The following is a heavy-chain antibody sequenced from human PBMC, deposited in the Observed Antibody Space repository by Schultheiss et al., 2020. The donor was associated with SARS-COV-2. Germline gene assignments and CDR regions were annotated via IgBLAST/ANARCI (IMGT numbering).Heavy chain of an antibody. CDR3: ARGGGEAVAGTGLFDY. V-gene: IGHV4-34*01. J-gene: IGHJ4*02. D-gene: IGHD6-19*01. CDR1: GGSFSGYY. Sequence: SETLSLTCAVYGGSFSGYYWSWIRQPPGKGLEWIGEINHSGSTNYNPSLKSRVTISVDTSKNQFSLKLSSVTAADTAVYYCARGGGEAVAGTGLFDYWGQGTLVTVSS. CDR2: INHSGST.